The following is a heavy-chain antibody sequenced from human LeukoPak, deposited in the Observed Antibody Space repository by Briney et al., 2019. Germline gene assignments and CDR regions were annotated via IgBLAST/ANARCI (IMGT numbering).Heavy chain of an antibody. J-gene: IGHJ4*02. D-gene: IGHD4-17*01. V-gene: IGHV3-48*01. CDR2: ISSSSSTI. Sequence: QTGGSLRLSCAASGFTFSSYSMNWVRQAPGKGLEWVSYISSSSSTIYYADSVKGRFTISRDNAKNSLYLQMNSLRAEDTAVYHCARDRGRGLPNYYFDYWGQGTLVTVSS. CDR3: ARDRGRGLPNYYFDY. CDR1: GFTFSSYS.